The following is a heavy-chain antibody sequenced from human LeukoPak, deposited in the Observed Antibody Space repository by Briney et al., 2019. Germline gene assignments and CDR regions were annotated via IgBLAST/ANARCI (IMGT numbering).Heavy chain of an antibody. CDR2: IKQDGSEK. J-gene: IGHJ4*02. V-gene: IGHV3-7*03. Sequence: GGSLRPSCAASGFTFSSYWMSWVRQAPGKGLEWVANIKQDGSEKYYVDSVKGRFTISRDNAKNSLYLQMNSLRAEDTAVYYCAREVYEVAGTFGYWGQGTLVTVSS. D-gene: IGHD6-19*01. CDR1: GFTFSSYW. CDR3: AREVYEVAGTFGY.